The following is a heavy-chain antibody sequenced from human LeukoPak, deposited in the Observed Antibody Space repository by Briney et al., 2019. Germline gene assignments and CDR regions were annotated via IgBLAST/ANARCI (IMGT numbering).Heavy chain of an antibody. Sequence: PGGSLRLSCTASGFTFSSYAMSWVRQAPGKGPEWISLISGSGGSTDYADSVKGRFTISRDNSKNTLYLQMNSLRAEDTAVYYCARETGSYGLDYWGQGTLVTVSS. CDR1: GFTFSSYA. D-gene: IGHD1-26*01. V-gene: IGHV3-23*01. CDR3: ARETGSYGLDY. CDR2: ISGSGGST. J-gene: IGHJ4*02.